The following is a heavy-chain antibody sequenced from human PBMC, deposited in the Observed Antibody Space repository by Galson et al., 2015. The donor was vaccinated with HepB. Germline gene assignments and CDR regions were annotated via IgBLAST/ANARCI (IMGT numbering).Heavy chain of an antibody. CDR1: GFTFTTYS. J-gene: IGHJ4*02. CDR2: ISRDGNNK. D-gene: IGHD3/OR15-3a*01. V-gene: IGHV3-30-3*01. CDR3: LRGGAWREDWGGHYFDY. Sequence: SLRLSCAASGFTFTTYSLHWVRQAPGKGLEWVAIISRDGNNKSNPDSVKGRFTISRDNSKNMVDLQMHSLRHEDTAGYYCLRGGAWREDWGGHYFDYWGRGTLVTVSS.